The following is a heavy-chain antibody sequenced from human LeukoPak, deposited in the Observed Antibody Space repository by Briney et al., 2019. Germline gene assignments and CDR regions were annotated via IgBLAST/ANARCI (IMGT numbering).Heavy chain of an antibody. CDR2: ISSSSSYI. CDR1: GFTFSSYS. Sequence: GGSLRLSCAASGFTFSSYSMNWVRQAPGKGLEWVSSISSSSSYIYYADSVKGRFTISRDNAKNSLYLEMNSLRAEDTAVYYCARGGLGRASDWFDPWGQGTLVTVSS. D-gene: IGHD1-26*01. J-gene: IGHJ5*02. V-gene: IGHV3-21*01. CDR3: ARGGLGRASDWFDP.